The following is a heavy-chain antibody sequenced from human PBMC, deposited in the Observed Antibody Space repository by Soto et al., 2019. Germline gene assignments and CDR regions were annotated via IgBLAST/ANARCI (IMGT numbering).Heavy chain of an antibody. J-gene: IGHJ4*02. CDR1: GGSISSGAYY. Sequence: PSETLSLTCTVSGGSISSGAYYWSWIRQHPGKGLEWIGYIYYSGSTYYNPSLKSRVTMSVDTSRNQFSLKLNSVTVADTAVYYCARVSYYDTSGYLDWGRGTLVTVSS. V-gene: IGHV4-31*03. CDR3: ARVSYYDTSGYLD. CDR2: IYYSGST. D-gene: IGHD3-22*01.